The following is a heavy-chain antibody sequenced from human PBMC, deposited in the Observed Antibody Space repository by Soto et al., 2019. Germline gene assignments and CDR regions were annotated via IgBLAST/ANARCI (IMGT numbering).Heavy chain of an antibody. V-gene: IGHV3-21*01. CDR3: ARDVTTSSSWHDY. CDR1: GFTFSSYS. CDR2: ISSSSSYI. D-gene: IGHD6-13*01. Sequence: EVQLVESGGGLVKPGGSLRLSCAASGFTFSSYSMNWVCQAPGKGLEWVSSISSSSSYIYYADSVKGRFTISRDNAKNSLYLQMNSLRAEDTAVYYCARDVTTSSSWHDYWGQGTLVTVSS. J-gene: IGHJ4*02.